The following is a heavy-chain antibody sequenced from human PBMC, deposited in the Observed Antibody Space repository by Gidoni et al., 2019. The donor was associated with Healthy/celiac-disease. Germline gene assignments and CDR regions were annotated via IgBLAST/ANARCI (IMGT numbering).Heavy chain of an antibody. D-gene: IGHD2-2*01. J-gene: IGHJ6*02. V-gene: IGHV3-23*01. CDR3: AKVLSMGGSTSCYQCNYYYYYGMDV. CDR2: ISGSGGRT. CDR1: GFTFSSYA. Sequence: EVQLLESGGGLVQPGGSLRLSCAASGFTFSSYAMSWVRQAPGKGMEWVSAISGSGGRTYYADSVKGRFTISRDNSKNTLYLQMNSLRAEDTAVYYCAKVLSMGGSTSCYQCNYYYYYGMDVWGQGTTVTVSS.